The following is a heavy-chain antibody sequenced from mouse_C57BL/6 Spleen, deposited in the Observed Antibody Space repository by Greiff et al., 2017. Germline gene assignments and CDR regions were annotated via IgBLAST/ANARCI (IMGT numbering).Heavy chain of an antibody. J-gene: IGHJ1*03. CDR1: GYTFTTYP. CDR2: FHPYNDDT. V-gene: IGHV1-47*01. CDR3: ARSGLRGYFDV. Sequence: VQLQQSGPELVKPGASVKMSCKASGYTFTTYPIEWMKQNHGKSLEWIGNFHPYNDDTKYNEKFKGKATLTVETSSSTAYLELSRLTSDDSAVYYCARSGLRGYFDVWGTGTTVTVSS. D-gene: IGHD2-4*01.